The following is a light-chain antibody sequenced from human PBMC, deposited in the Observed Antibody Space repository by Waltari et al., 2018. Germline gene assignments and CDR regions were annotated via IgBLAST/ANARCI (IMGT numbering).Light chain of an antibody. J-gene: IGLJ2*01. V-gene: IGLV2-14*03. CDR1: SSDVGGYNY. CDR2: DVS. Sequence: QSALTQPASVSGSPGQSITISCTGTSSDVGGYNYVSWYQQHPGIAPKLMIYDVSNRPSGVSNRFSGSKSGNTASLTISGLQAEDEADYYCSSYISSSTLELFGGGTSLTVL. CDR3: SSYISSSTLEL.